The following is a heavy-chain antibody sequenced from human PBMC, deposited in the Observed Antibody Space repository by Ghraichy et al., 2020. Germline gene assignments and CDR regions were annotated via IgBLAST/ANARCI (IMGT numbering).Heavy chain of an antibody. V-gene: IGHV4-59*08. CDR1: GGSISSYY. D-gene: IGHD5-18*01. CDR2: IYYSGST. CDR3: ARHAKILVGSRGYSYGWYYFDY. J-gene: IGHJ4*02. Sequence: SEALSLTCTVSGGSISSYYWSWIRQPPGKGLEWIGYIYYSGSTNYNPSLKSRVTISVDTSKNQFSLKLSSVTAADTAVYYCARHAKILVGSRGYSYGWYYFDYWGQGTLVTVSS.